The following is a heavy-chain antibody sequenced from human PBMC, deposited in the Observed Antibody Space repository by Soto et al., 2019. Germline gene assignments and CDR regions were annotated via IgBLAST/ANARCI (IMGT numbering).Heavy chain of an antibody. CDR3: ARSLTTVSHFDY. D-gene: IGHD4-17*01. CDR2: ISSNGGST. CDR1: GFTFSSYA. Sequence: GGSLRLSCAASGFTFSSYAMHWVRQAPGKGLEYVSAISSNGGSTYYADSVKGRFTISRDNSKNTLYLQMGSLRAEDMAVYYCARSLTTVSHFDYWGQGTLVTVSS. V-gene: IGHV3-64*02. J-gene: IGHJ4*02.